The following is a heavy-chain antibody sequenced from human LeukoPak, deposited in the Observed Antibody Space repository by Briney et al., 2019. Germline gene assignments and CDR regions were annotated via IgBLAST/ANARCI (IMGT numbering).Heavy chain of an antibody. J-gene: IGHJ4*02. V-gene: IGHV3-69-1*02. Sequence: GGSLRLSCAASGFTFSSYWMHWVRQAPGKGLEWVSYIYSSSTIYYADSVKGRFTISRDNAKNSLFLQMNSLRAEDTAVYYCARITVPGTGSFDYWGQGTLVTVSS. CDR3: ARITVPGTGSFDY. CDR2: IYSSSTI. CDR1: GFTFSSYW. D-gene: IGHD6-19*01.